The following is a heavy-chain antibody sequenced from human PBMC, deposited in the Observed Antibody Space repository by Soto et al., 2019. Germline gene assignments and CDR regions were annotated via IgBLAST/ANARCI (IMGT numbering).Heavy chain of an antibody. J-gene: IGHJ4*02. V-gene: IGHV1-3*01. Sequence: ASVKVSCKASGCTLTAYPIHWVRQAPGQRLEWMGWINVANGDTGYSQKFQGRVTVTRDTSASTVYMELSSLTSEDTAVYYCARKDYYGAGVYYFDLWGQGTLVTVSS. CDR1: GCTLTAYP. D-gene: IGHD3-10*01. CDR2: INVANGDT. CDR3: ARKDYYGAGVYYFDL.